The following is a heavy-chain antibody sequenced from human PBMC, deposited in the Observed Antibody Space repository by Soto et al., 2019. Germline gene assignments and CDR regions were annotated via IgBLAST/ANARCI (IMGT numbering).Heavy chain of an antibody. V-gene: IGHV1-2*04. CDR2: INPNSGGT. CDR1: ECTFTGYY. D-gene: IGHD3-10*01. CDR3: ARGYNYYGSGSPRLYYMDV. Sequence: ASVKVSCKASECTFTGYYMHWVRQAPGQGLEWMGWINPNSGGTNYPQKFQGWVTMTRDTSISTAYMELSRLRSDDTAVYYCARGYNYYGSGSPRLYYMDVWGKGTTVTVSS. J-gene: IGHJ6*03.